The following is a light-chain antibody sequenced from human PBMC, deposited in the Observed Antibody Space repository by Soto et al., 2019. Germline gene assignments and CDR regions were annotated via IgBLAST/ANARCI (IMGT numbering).Light chain of an antibody. J-gene: IGLJ1*01. CDR1: SSDVGGYNY. V-gene: IGLV2-14*01. CDR3: ASYTSSSSYV. CDR2: EVS. Sequence: TQPASVSGSPGQSITISCTGTSSDVGGYNYVSWYQQHPGKAPKLMIYEVSNRPSGVSNRFSGSKSGNTASLTISGLQAEDEADYYRASYTSSSSYVFGTGTKVTVL.